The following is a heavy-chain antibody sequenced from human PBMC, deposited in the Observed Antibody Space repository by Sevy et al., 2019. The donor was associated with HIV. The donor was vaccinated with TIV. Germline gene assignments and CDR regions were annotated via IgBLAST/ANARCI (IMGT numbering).Heavy chain of an antibody. CDR1: GGSISSSSYY. V-gene: IGHV4-39*01. CDR3: AALAYCGGDCYSFDY. D-gene: IGHD2-21*02. CDR2: IYYSGSS. J-gene: IGHJ4*02. Sequence: SETLSLICTVSGGSISSSSYYWGWIRQPPGKGLEWIGSIYYSGSSYYNPSLKSRVTISVDTSKNQFSLKLSSVTAADTAVYYCAALAYCGGDCYSFDYWGQGTLVTVSS.